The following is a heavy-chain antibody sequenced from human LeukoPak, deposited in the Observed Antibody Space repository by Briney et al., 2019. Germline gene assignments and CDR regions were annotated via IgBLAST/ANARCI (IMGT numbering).Heavy chain of an antibody. CDR2: ISYSGNT. Sequence: SETLSLTCSVSGGSISSSNSFWGWIRQPPGKGLEWIGSISYSGNTYYNPSLKSRVTVLADTSKNQCSLKLSSVTAADTAVYYCARRRGWYPVDYWGQRTLVTVSS. CDR1: GGSISSSNSF. D-gene: IGHD6-19*01. V-gene: IGHV4-39*01. CDR3: ARRRGWYPVDY. J-gene: IGHJ4*02.